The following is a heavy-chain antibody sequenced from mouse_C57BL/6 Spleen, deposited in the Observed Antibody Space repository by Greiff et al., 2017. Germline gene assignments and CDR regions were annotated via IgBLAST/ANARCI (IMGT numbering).Heavy chain of an antibody. CDR2: IYLGDGDT. Sequence: QVQLQQSGAELVKPGASVKISCKASGSASSSYWLNWVKQRPGKGLEWIGQIYLGDGDTNYNGKFKGKATRTADKSSSTAYMQLRSLTSEDSAVYFCARRDYGSSFLEYWGKGTTLTVSA. D-gene: IGHD1-1*01. CDR1: GSASSSYW. J-gene: IGHJ2*01. V-gene: IGHV1-80*01. CDR3: ARRDYGSSFLEY.